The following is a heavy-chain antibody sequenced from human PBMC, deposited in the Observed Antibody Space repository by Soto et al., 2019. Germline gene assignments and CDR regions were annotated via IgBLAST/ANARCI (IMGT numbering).Heavy chain of an antibody. D-gene: IGHD5-18*01. CDR3: TATAMASYYYYGMDV. V-gene: IGHV1-69*13. J-gene: IGHJ6*02. Sequence: GASVKVSSKASGGTFSSYAISWVRQSPGQGLEWMGGIIPIFGTANYAQKFQGRVTITADESTSTAYMELSSLRSEDTAVYYCTATAMASYYYYGMDVWGQGTTVTVSS. CDR1: GGTFSSYA. CDR2: IIPIFGTA.